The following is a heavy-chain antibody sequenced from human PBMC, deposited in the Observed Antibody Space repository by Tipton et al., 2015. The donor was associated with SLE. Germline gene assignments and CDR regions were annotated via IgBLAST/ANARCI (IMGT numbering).Heavy chain of an antibody. CDR3: ARNIIAAAGYFDY. CDR2: ISSRGPAI. J-gene: IGHJ4*02. Sequence: SLRLSCAASGFTFSDYYMSWIRQAPGKGLEWVSYISSRGPAIYYADSVKGRFTISRDNAKNSLYLQMNSLRAEDTAVYYCARNIIAAAGYFDYWGQGTLVTVSS. D-gene: IGHD6-13*01. CDR1: GFTFSDYY. V-gene: IGHV3-11*04.